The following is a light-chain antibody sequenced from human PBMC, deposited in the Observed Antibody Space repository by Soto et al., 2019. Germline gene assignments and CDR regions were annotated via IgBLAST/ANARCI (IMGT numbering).Light chain of an antibody. CDR1: QSVSGN. V-gene: IGKV3-15*01. J-gene: IGKJ4*01. Sequence: EVVMTQSPATLSVPPGARATLSCTSSQSVSGNFAWYPQKPGPTPRLLIHGASTRSTDIPARCSGRGSGTDFTFTTTSLQSEDVAVYYGQQDHNCPPGSTFSGGTRVESK. CDR2: GAS. CDR3: QQDHNCPPGST.